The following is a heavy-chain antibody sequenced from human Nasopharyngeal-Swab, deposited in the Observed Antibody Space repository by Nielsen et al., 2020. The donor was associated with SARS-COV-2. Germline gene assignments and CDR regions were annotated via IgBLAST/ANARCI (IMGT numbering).Heavy chain of an antibody. CDR2: ISYDGSNK. Sequence: GESLKISCAASGFTFSSYGMHWVRQAPGKGLEWVAVISYDGSNKYYADSVKGRFTISRDNSKNTLYLQMNSLRAEDMAVYYCAKDGYYYDSSGYYSFDPWGQGTLVTVSS. CDR1: GFTFSSYG. D-gene: IGHD3-22*01. CDR3: AKDGYYYDSSGYYSFDP. J-gene: IGHJ5*02. V-gene: IGHV3-30*18.